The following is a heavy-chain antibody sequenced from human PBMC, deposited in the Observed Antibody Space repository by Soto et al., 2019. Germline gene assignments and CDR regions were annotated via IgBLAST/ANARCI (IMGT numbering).Heavy chain of an antibody. CDR2: INPSGGST. V-gene: IGHV1-46*01. Sequence: ASVKVSCKASGYTFTSYYMHWVRQAPGQGLEWMGIINPSGGSTSYAQKFQGRVTMTRDTSTSTVYMELSSLRSEDTAVYYCARGDRALVTSYYYGMDVWGQGTTVTVSS. D-gene: IGHD5-18*01. CDR3: ARGDRALVTSYYYGMDV. CDR1: GYTFTSYY. J-gene: IGHJ6*02.